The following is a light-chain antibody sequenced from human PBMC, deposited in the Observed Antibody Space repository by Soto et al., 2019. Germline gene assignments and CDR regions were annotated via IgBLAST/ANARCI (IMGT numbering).Light chain of an antibody. J-gene: IGKJ1*01. CDR2: DAS. CDR3: HQSNSDTPWM. Sequence: DIQMTQSPSTLSASVGDRVTITCRASQSISSWFAWYQQKPGKAPKLLIYDASSLERVVLSRFSGSGSGTGFTITIGSLQPDDFVTLYCHQSNSDTPWMFCQANQVEIQ. V-gene: IGKV1-5*01. CDR1: QSISSW.